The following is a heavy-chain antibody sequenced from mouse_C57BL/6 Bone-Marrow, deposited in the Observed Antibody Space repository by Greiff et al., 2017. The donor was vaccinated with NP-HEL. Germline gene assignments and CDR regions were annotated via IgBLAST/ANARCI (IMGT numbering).Heavy chain of an antibody. V-gene: IGHV14-3*01. J-gene: IGHJ1*03. CDR3: ARRITTVVDHWYFEV. Sequence: VQLKESVAELVRPGASVKLSCTASGFNIKNTYMHWVKQRPEQGLEWIGRIDPANGNTKYVPTFQGKATITADTSSNTAYLQLSSLTSEDTAIYYCARRITTVVDHWYFEVWGTGTTVTVSS. CDR2: IDPANGNT. D-gene: IGHD1-1*01. CDR1: GFNIKNTY.